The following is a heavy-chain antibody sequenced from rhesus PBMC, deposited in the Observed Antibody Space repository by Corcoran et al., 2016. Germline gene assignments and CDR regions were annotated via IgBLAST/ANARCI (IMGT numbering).Heavy chain of an antibody. CDR3: ARNGDYYFDY. D-gene: IGHD7-45*01. CDR1: GGSISGYYL. J-gene: IGHJ4*01. V-gene: IGHV4-143*01. Sequence: QVQLQESGPGVVKPSETLSLTCAVSGGSISGYYLGSWIRPPPGKGMEWIRVIYGGSGSTSYNPSLKNRVTISKDTSKNQFSLKLSSVTAADTAVYYCARNGDYYFDYWGQGVLVTVSS. CDR2: IYGGSGST.